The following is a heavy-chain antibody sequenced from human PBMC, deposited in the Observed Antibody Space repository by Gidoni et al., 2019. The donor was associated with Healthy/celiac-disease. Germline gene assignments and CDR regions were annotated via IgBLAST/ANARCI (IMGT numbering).Heavy chain of an antibody. J-gene: IGHJ4*02. CDR2: ISGSGGST. V-gene: IGHV3-23*01. CDR3: AKVAYYYDSTDGPSDFDY. Sequence: EVQLLASGGGLVQPGGSLRLSCAGSGVNFRSYAMSWVRQAPGQGLEWVSAISGSGGSTYYADSVKGRFTISRDNAKNTLYLQMNSLRAEDTAVYYCAKVAYYYDSTDGPSDFDYWGQGTLVTVSS. CDR1: GVNFRSYA. D-gene: IGHD3-22*01.